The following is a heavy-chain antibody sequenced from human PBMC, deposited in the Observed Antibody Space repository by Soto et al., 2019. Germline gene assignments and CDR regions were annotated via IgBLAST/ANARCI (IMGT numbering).Heavy chain of an antibody. J-gene: IGHJ4*02. V-gene: IGHV1-69*01. CDR3: ARGAIAAVPAALSSYHDYTNYRFDS. CDR1: GGSFSDFA. CDR2: IIPMFAAT. D-gene: IGHD2-15*01. Sequence: QVQLAQSGAEMTKPGSSVKVSCRASGGSFSDFAFSWVRQAPGQGLEWMGGIIPMFAATKYAQRLQDRVTLTADESTNTGYLALNRLTSEATALYYCARGAIAAVPAALSSYHDYTNYRFDSWGQGTLVTGSS.